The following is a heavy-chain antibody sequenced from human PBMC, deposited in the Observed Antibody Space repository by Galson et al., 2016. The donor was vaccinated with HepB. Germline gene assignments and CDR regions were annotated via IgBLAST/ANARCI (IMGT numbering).Heavy chain of an antibody. CDR3: ARGVDF. V-gene: IGHV4-34*12. CDR2: IILSGVT. J-gene: IGHJ4*02. D-gene: IGHD3-10*01. Sequence: SETLSLTCAVSGDSFKGYYCTWFRQSPGRGLERIGEIILSGVTNFNPSLRSRVSMSIDTSKNQVFLTVTSVTAADTAVYFCARGVDFWGQGTLVIVSS. CDR1: GDSFKGYY.